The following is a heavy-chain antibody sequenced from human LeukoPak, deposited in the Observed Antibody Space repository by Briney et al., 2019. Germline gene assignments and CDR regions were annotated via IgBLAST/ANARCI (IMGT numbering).Heavy chain of an antibody. CDR1: GDSVSSNSAA. Sequence: SQTLSLTCAISGDSVSSNSAAWNWIRQSPSRGLEWLGRTYYRSKWYNDYAVSVKSRITINPDTSKNQFSLQLNSVTPEDTAVYYCARGKTAPYCSGGSCRDAFDIWGQGTMVTVSS. CDR2: TYYRSKWYN. CDR3: ARGKTAPYCSGGSCRDAFDI. J-gene: IGHJ3*02. D-gene: IGHD2-15*01. V-gene: IGHV6-1*01.